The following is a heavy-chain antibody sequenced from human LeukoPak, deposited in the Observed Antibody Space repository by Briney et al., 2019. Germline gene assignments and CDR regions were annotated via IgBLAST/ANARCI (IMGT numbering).Heavy chain of an antibody. CDR2: IYYSGST. CDR3: ARAKVTMIVVVITKYAFDI. Sequence: SETLSLTCTVSGVSISSSNSYWGWIRQPPGKGLEWIGSIYYSGSTYYNPSLKSRVTISVDTSKNQFSLKLSSVTAADTAVYYCARAKVTMIVVVITKYAFDIWGQGTMVTVSS. J-gene: IGHJ3*02. CDR1: GVSISSSNSY. D-gene: IGHD3-22*01. V-gene: IGHV4-39*07.